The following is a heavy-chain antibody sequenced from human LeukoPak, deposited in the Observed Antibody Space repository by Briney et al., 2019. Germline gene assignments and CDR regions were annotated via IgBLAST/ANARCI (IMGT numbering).Heavy chain of an antibody. J-gene: IGHJ3*02. D-gene: IGHD2-15*01. CDR3: ARHSGGSYVYPFEI. CDR2: IYYSGST. Sequence: SETLSLTCTVSGGSISSSSYYWGWIRQPPGKGLEWIGSIYYSGSTYYNPSLKSRVTISVDPSKNQFSLKLSSVTAADTAVYYCARHSGGSYVYPFEIWGQGTVVTVSS. V-gene: IGHV4-39*01. CDR1: GGSISSSSYY.